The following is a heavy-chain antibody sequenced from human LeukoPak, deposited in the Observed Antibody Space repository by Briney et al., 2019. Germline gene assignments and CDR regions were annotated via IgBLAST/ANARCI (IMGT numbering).Heavy chain of an antibody. CDR3: ARGLWYCSSTSCLNWFDP. V-gene: IGHV1-8*03. J-gene: IGHJ5*02. CDR2: INPNSGNT. CDR1: GYTFTGYY. D-gene: IGHD2-2*01. Sequence: ASVKVSCKASGYTFTGYYMHWVRQAPGQGLEWMGWINPNSGNTGYAQKFQGRVTITRNTSISTAYMELSSLRSEDTAVYYCARGLWYCSSTSCLNWFDPWGQGTLVTVSS.